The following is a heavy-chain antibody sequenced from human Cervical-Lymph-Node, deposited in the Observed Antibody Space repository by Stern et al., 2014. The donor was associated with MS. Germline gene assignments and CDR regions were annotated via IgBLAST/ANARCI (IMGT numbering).Heavy chain of an antibody. J-gene: IGHJ4*02. Sequence: VTLKESGPALVKSAQTLTLTCTLSGLSVSTSGVRVSWIRQPPGKALEWLARIDLDDDTFYRSSLKTRLTISKDVSKNQVVLTMTNVDPVDTATYYCARHRPDCRDGSCYLTLFDYWGQGTLVTVSS. CDR1: GLSVSTSGVR. D-gene: IGHD2-15*01. CDR3: ARHRPDCRDGSCYLTLFDY. CDR2: IDLDDDT. V-gene: IGHV2-70*04.